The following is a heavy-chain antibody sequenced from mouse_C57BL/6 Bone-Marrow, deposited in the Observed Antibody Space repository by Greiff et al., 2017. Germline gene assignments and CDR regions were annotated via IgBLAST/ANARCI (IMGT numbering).Heavy chain of an antibody. CDR3: ARWYGGYYGFAY. D-gene: IGHD2-3*01. V-gene: IGHV1-4*01. J-gene: IGHJ3*01. CDR2: INPSSGYT. Sequence: VQLQQSGAELARPGASVKMSCKASGYTFTSYTMHWVKQRPGPGLEWIGYINPSSGYTKYNQKFKDKATLTADQSSSTAYMQLSSLTSEDSAVYYCARWYGGYYGFAYWGQGTLVTVSA. CDR1: GYTFTSYT.